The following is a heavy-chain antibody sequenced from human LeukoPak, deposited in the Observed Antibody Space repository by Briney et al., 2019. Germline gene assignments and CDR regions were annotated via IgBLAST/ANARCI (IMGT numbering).Heavy chain of an antibody. V-gene: IGHV3-23*01. CDR1: GFTVSSYG. D-gene: IGHD3-10*01. J-gene: IGHJ6*03. CDR3: AKEEWGFGEFPLFMDV. CDR2: ISGSGGST. Sequence: GGSLRLPCAASGFTVSSYGMSWVRQAPGKGLEWVSAISGSGGSTYYADSVKGRFTISRDKSKNTLYLQMNSLRAEDTAVYYCAKEEWGFGEFPLFMDVWGKGTTVTISS.